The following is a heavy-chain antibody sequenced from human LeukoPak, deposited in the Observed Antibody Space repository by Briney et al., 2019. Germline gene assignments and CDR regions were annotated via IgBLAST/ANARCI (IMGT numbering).Heavy chain of an antibody. CDR3: AKVSGITMVRRVTPYYYYGMDV. Sequence: PGGSLRLSCAASGFTFSSYGMHWVRQAPGKGPEWVAVISYDGSNKYYADSVKGRFTISRDNSKNTLYLQMNSLRAEDTAVYYCAKVSGITMVRRVTPYYYYGMDVWGQGTTVTVSS. J-gene: IGHJ6*02. D-gene: IGHD3-10*01. CDR1: GFTFSSYG. CDR2: ISYDGSNK. V-gene: IGHV3-30*18.